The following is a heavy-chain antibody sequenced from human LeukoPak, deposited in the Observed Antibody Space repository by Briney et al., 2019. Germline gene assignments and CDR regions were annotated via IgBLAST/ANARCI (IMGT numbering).Heavy chain of an antibody. CDR3: ATNYGGNPFDY. J-gene: IGHJ4*02. Sequence: PGGSLRLSCAASGFTFNTYWMSWVRQALGKGLEWVANIKQDGSEKYYVDSVKGRFTVSRDNAKNSLYLQMNSLRAEDTAVYYCATNYGGNPFDYWGQGTLVTVSS. D-gene: IGHD4-23*01. CDR1: GFTFNTYW. V-gene: IGHV3-7*01. CDR2: IKQDGSEK.